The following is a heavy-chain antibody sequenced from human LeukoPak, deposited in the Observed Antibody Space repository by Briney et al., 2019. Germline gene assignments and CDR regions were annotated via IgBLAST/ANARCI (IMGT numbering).Heavy chain of an antibody. CDR3: ANSYGSGSYDHY. Sequence: GGSLRLSCAASGFTFSNYTMNWVRQAPGKGLEWVSSISSSSSYIYYADSVKGRFTISRDNAKNSLYLQMNSLRAEDTAVYYCANSYGSGSYDHYWGQGTLVTVSP. CDR2: ISSSSSYI. J-gene: IGHJ4*02. CDR1: GFTFSNYT. V-gene: IGHV3-21*01. D-gene: IGHD3-10*01.